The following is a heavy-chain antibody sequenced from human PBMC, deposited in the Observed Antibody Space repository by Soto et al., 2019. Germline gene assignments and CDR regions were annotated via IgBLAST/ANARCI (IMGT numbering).Heavy chain of an antibody. Sequence: PGESLKISCNDSGYSFSTYWIPWVRQMPWKGLEWMGIIYLGDSDTRYSPSFEGQVTISLDKSISTASLQWSSLRASDTAIYYCARGVKRGSHFYGMDVWGQGTTVTVSS. CDR3: ARGVKRGSHFYGMDV. J-gene: IGHJ6*02. CDR1: GYSFSTYW. CDR2: IYLGDSDT. D-gene: IGHD1-26*01. V-gene: IGHV5-51*01.